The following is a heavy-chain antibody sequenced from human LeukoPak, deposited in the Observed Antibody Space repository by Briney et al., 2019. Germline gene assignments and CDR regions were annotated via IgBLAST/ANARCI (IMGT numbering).Heavy chain of an antibody. CDR1: GGSFSGYY. D-gene: IGHD3-10*01. V-gene: IGHV4-34*01. CDR3: ARGIITMVRGVIIYYYGMDV. J-gene: IGHJ6*02. Sequence: SETLSLTCAVYGGSFSGYYWSWIRQPPGKGLEWIGEINHSGSTNYNPSLKSRVTISVDTSKNQFSLKLGSVTAADTAVYYCARGIITMVRGVIIYYYGMDVWGQGTTVTVSS. CDR2: INHSGST.